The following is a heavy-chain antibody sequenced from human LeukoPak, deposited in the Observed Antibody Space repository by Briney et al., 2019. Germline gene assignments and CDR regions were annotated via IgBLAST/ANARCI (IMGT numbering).Heavy chain of an antibody. D-gene: IGHD3-22*01. Sequence: GGSLRLSCAASGFTFSSYGMHWVRQAPGKGLEWVAFIRYDGSNKYYADSVKGRFTISRDNSKNTLYLQMNSLRAEDTAVYYCAKDTLRYDGSGSYYFDYWGQGTLVTVSS. CDR1: GFTFSSYG. V-gene: IGHV3-30*02. CDR2: IRYDGSNK. J-gene: IGHJ4*02. CDR3: AKDTLRYDGSGSYYFDY.